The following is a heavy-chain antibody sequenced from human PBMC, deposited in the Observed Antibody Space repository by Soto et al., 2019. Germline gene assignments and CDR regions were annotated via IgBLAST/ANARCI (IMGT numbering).Heavy chain of an antibody. CDR1: GFTFSSYE. J-gene: IGHJ3*02. Sequence: GGSLRLSCAASGFTFSSYEMNWVRQAPGKGLEWVSYISSSGSTIYYADSVKGRFTISRDNAKNSLYLQMNSLRAEDTAVYYCARCGGDYYDSSGYWRAAYAFDIWGQGTMVTVSS. D-gene: IGHD3-22*01. CDR2: ISSSGSTI. V-gene: IGHV3-48*03. CDR3: ARCGGDYYDSSGYWRAAYAFDI.